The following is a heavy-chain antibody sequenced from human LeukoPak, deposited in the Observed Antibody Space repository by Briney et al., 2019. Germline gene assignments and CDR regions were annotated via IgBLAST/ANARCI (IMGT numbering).Heavy chain of an antibody. V-gene: IGHV3-30*04. D-gene: IGHD6-13*01. CDR2: ISYDGSNK. CDR3: ARQYSSSWYFADY. CDR1: GFTFSSYA. J-gene: IGHJ4*02. Sequence: GGSLRLSCAASGFTFSSYAMHWVRQAPGKGLVRVAVISYDGSNKYYADSVKGRFTISRDNSKNTLHLQMNSLRAEDTAVYYCARQYSSSWYFADYWGQGTLVTVSS.